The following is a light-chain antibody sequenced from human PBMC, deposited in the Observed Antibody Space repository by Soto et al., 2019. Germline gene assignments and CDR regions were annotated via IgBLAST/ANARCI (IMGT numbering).Light chain of an antibody. CDR1: QSVSSTS. J-gene: IGKJ4*01. Sequence: EIVLTQSPGALSLSPGDRATLSCRASQSVSSTSLAWYQQKPGHAPRLLIYGASSRATGIPDRFSGSGSGTDFILTISRLEPEDFAVYYCQQYGSSPLTFGGGTKVEIK. V-gene: IGKV3-20*01. CDR2: GAS. CDR3: QQYGSSPLT.